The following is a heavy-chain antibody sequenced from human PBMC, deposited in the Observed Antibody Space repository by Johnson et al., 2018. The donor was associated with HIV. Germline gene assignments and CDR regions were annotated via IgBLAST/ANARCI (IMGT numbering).Heavy chain of an antibody. V-gene: IGHV3-23*04. CDR2: ISGSGGST. J-gene: IGHJ3*02. Sequence: VQLVESGGGLVQPGGSLRLSCAASGFTFSTYAMSWVRQAPGKGLEWVSAISGSGGSTYYADSVKGRFTISRDNAKNSLYLQMNSLRVEDTAVYYCASADVFDIWGQGTVVTVSS. CDR1: GFTFSTYA. CDR3: ASADVFDI.